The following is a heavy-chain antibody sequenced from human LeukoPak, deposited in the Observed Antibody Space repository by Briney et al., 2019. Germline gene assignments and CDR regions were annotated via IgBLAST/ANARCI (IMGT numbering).Heavy chain of an antibody. V-gene: IGHV3-53*01. D-gene: IGHD4-17*01. CDR3: ARAENDYGDYYFDY. CDR2: IYGGGTT. Sequence: GGSLRLSCAASGFTVTSNYMSWVRQAPGKGLEWVSVIYGGGTTSYADSVKGRFTISRDTSKNTLYLQMNSLRAGDTAVYYSARAENDYGDYYFDYWGQGTLVTVSS. J-gene: IGHJ4*02. CDR1: GFTVTSNY.